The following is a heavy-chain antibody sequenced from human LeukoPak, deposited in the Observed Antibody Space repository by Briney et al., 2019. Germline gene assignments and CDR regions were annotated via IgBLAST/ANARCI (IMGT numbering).Heavy chain of an antibody. J-gene: IGHJ5*02. CDR3: ARSKGYCSSTSCYTSRWFDP. CDR1: GGSFSGYY. Sequence: PSETLSLTCAVYGGSFSGYYWSWIRQPPGKGLEWIGEINHSGSTNYNPSLKSRVTISVDTSKNQFSLKLSSVTAADTAVYYCARSKGYCSSTSCYTSRWFDPWGQGTLVTVSS. CDR2: INHSGST. V-gene: IGHV4-34*01. D-gene: IGHD2-2*02.